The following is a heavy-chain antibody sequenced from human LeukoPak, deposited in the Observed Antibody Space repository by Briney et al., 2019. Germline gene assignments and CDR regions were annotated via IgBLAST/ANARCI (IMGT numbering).Heavy chain of an antibody. V-gene: IGHV1-69*05. CDR1: GFTFSSYT. CDR2: IIPIFGTA. Sequence: GGSLRLSCAASGFTFSSYTISWVRQAPGQGLEWMGGIIPIFGTANYAQKFQGRVTITTDESTSTAYMELSSLRSEDTAVYYCARAMGNIVVVPAATYYYYYYMDVWGKGTTVTVSS. D-gene: IGHD2-2*01. CDR3: ARAMGNIVVVPAATYYYYYYMDV. J-gene: IGHJ6*03.